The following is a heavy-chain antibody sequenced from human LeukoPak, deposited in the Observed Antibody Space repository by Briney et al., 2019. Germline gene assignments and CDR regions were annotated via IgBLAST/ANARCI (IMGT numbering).Heavy chain of an antibody. CDR1: GSSITTKGVG. D-gene: IGHD2-15*01. CDR3: AHSLRRPSCSGGNCYYFDY. V-gene: IGHV2-5*02. J-gene: IGHJ4*02. Sequence: SGPTLMNPTQTLPLTCTVTGSSITTKGVGVGWIRQAPGKALEWLAIIFWDGNRRYNSSLRSRLTITSDNSKDQVFLTMTNMDPVDTATYFCAHSLRRPSCSGGNCYYFDYWGQGTLVTVSS. CDR2: IFWDGNR.